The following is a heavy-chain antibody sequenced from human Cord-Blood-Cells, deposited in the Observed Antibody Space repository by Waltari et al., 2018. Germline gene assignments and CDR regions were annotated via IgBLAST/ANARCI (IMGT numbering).Heavy chain of an antibody. CDR3: ARDSWSSTSPYYFDY. V-gene: IGHV3-21*01. CDR1: GFTFSSYS. Sequence: EVQLVESGGGLVKPGGSLRLSCAASGFTFSSYSMNWVRQAPGKGLEWVSSISRSTSYIYYADSVKGRFTISRDNAKNSLYLQMNSLRAEDTAVYYCARDSWSSTSPYYFDYWGQGTLVTVSS. J-gene: IGHJ4*02. D-gene: IGHD2-2*01. CDR2: ISRSTSYI.